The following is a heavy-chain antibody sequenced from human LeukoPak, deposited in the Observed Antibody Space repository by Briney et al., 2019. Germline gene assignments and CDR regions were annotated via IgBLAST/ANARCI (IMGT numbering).Heavy chain of an antibody. D-gene: IGHD3-9*01. V-gene: IGHV5-51*01. CDR2: IYPGDSDT. J-gene: IGHJ4*02. CDR1: GYSFTSYW. Sequence: GESLKISCKGSGYSFTSYWIGWVRQMPGKGLEWMGIIYPGDSDTRYSPSFQGQVTISADKSISTAYLQWSSLKASDTAMYYCARASYYDILTGCYDGADYWGQGTLVTVSS. CDR3: ARASYYDILTGCYDGADY.